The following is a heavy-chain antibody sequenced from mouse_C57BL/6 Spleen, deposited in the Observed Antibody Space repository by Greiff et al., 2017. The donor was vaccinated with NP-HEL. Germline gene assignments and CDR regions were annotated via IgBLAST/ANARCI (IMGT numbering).Heavy chain of an antibody. CDR2: ISYDGSN. V-gene: IGHV3-6*01. CDR3: ARDAGEDGNDWFAY. D-gene: IGHD2-1*01. Sequence: EVQLVESGPGLVKPSQSLSLTCSVTGYSITSGYYWNWIRQFPGNKLEWMGYISYDGSNNYNPSLKNRISITRDTSKNQFFLKLNSVTTEDTATYYCARDAGEDGNDWFAYWGQGTLVTVSA. CDR1: GYSITSGYY. J-gene: IGHJ3*01.